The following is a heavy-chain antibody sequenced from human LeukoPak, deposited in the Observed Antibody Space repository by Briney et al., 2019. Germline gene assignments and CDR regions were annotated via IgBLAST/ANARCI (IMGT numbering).Heavy chain of an antibody. D-gene: IGHD6-6*01. J-gene: IGHJ6*03. CDR1: GYTFTGYY. Sequence: ASVKVSCRASGYTFTGYYIHWVRQAPGQGLEWLGWINPNSGGTNYAQKFQGRVTMTRDTSINTVYMELSRLRSDDTAVYYCARGEQLVFYNYYYMDVWGKGTTVTVSS. V-gene: IGHV1-2*02. CDR2: INPNSGGT. CDR3: ARGEQLVFYNYYYMDV.